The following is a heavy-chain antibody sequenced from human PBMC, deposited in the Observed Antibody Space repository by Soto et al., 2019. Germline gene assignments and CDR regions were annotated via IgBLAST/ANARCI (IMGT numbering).Heavy chain of an antibody. Sequence: QVQLVESGGGLVKPGGSLRLSCAASGFTFSDYYMSWIRQAPGKGLEWVSYIGIGRDYTNYADSVKGRCTISRDNAKNSLYLEMNSLRAEDTAVYYCARLRASTWYLGGYLDYWGQGTLVTVSS. J-gene: IGHJ4*02. CDR3: ARLRASTWYLGGYLDY. D-gene: IGHD6-13*01. CDR1: GFTFSDYY. CDR2: IGIGRDYT. V-gene: IGHV3-11*06.